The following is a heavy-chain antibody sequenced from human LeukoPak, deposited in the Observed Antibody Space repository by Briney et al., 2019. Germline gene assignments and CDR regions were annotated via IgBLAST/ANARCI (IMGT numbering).Heavy chain of an antibody. CDR1: EDVMLSQNCS. V-gene: IGHV4-39*01. J-gene: IGHJ4*02. Sequence: SWTLASNHTGSEDVMLSQNCSWACPHQPPIEGLEWIGNIYYGGSTYYNPSLKSRVTISVDTSKNQFSLKLSSVTAADTAVFYCARYYRNGPLDYWGQGTLVTVSS. CDR2: IYYGGST. CDR3: ARYYRNGPLDY. D-gene: IGHD1-26*01.